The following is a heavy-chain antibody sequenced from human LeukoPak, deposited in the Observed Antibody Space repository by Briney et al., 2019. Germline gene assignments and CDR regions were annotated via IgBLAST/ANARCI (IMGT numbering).Heavy chain of an antibody. Sequence: SETLSLTCTVSGGSISSGSYYWSWIRQPAGKGLEWIGRIYTSGSTNYNPSLKSRVTISVDTSKNQFSLKLSSVTAADTAVYYCARDQGYGYYYYYMDVWGKGTTVTISS. CDR2: IYTSGST. V-gene: IGHV4-61*02. D-gene: IGHD5-12*01. CDR3: ARDQGYGYYYYYMDV. J-gene: IGHJ6*03. CDR1: GGSISSGSYY.